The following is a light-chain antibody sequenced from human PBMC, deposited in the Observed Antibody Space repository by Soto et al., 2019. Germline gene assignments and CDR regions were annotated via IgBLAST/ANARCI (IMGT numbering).Light chain of an antibody. J-gene: IGLJ1*01. CDR1: SSDVGGYNY. CDR3: SSYTSSSTV. V-gene: IGLV2-14*01. Sequence: QWVPSHPASVCGSPGHLITISCTGTSSDVGGYNYVSWYQQHPGKAPKLMIYEVSNRPSGVSNRFSGSKSGNTASLTISGLQAEEEADYYCSSYTSSSTVFGTGTKVTVL. CDR2: EVS.